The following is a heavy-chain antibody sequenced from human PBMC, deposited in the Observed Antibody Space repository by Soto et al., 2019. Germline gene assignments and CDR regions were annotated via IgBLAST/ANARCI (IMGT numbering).Heavy chain of an antibody. CDR2: ICNSVTT. V-gene: IGHV4-59*08. J-gene: IGHJ4*02. CDR1: GGSISSYC. CDR3: ARNDPGGFDY. D-gene: IGHD3-10*01. Sequence: SETLSLTCTVSGGSISSYCCSWIRQPPGKGLEWIGYICNSVTTNYNPSLKGRVTISGDTSKNQFSLKLSSVTAADTAGYYCARNDPGGFDYWGQGTLVTVSS.